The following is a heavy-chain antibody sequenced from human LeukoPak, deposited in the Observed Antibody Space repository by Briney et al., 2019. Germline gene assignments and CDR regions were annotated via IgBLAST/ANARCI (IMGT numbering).Heavy chain of an antibody. D-gene: IGHD6-19*01. CDR2: ISDNGGST. CDR3: AKSRGIYDNSGWRTFDY. J-gene: IGHJ4*02. CDR1: GFTFSSYW. Sequence: GGSLRLSCAASGFTFSSYWMSWVRQAPGKGLEGVSIISDNGGSTYYADSVKGRFTISRDNSKNTLYLQMNSLRAEDTAIYYCAKSRGIYDNSGWRTFDYWGQGTLVTVSS. V-gene: IGHV3-23*01.